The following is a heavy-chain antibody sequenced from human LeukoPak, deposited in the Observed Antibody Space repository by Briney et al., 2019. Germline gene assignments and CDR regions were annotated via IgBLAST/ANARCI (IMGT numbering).Heavy chain of an antibody. CDR3: AKDVKFSWPFYFDY. Sequence: GRSLRLSCAASGFTFSSYAMHWVRQAPGKRLEWVAVISYDGSNKYYADSVKGRFTISRDNSKNTLFLQMNSLRAEDTAVYSCAKDVKFSWPFYFDYWGQGILVTVSS. V-gene: IGHV3-30*04. CDR2: ISYDGSNK. CDR1: GFTFSSYA. J-gene: IGHJ4*02. D-gene: IGHD5-12*01.